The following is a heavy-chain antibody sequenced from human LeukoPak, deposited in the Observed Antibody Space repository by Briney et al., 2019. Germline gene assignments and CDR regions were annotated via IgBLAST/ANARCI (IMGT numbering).Heavy chain of an antibody. V-gene: IGHV1-18*01. CDR2: ISAYNGNT. Sequence: ASVKVSCKASGYTFTSYDINWVRQATGQGLEWMGWISAYNGNTNYAQKLQGRVTMTTDTSTSTAYMELRSLRSDDTAVYYCARGNYYDSSGYVDAFDIWGQGTMVTVSS. CDR3: ARGNYYDSSGYVDAFDI. J-gene: IGHJ3*02. CDR1: GYTFTSYD. D-gene: IGHD3-22*01.